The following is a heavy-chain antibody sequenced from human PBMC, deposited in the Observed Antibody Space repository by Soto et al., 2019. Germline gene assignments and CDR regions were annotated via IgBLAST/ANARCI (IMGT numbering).Heavy chain of an antibody. CDR3: ARVGEYVVAARWGYFDY. D-gene: IGHD6-6*01. CDR1: GFTFSSYG. J-gene: IGHJ4*02. V-gene: IGHV3-33*01. CDR2: IWYDGSNK. Sequence: QVQLVESGGGVVQPGRSLRLSCAASGFTFSSYGMHWVRQAPGKGLEWVAVIWYDGSNKYYADSVKGRFTISRDNSKNTLYLQMYSLRAEDTAVYYCARVGEYVVAARWGYFDYWGQGTLVTVSS.